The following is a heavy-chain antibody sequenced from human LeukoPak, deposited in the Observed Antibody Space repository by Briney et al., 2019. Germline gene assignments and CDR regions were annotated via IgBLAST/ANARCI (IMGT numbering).Heavy chain of an antibody. V-gene: IGHV3-48*04. J-gene: IGHJ4*02. CDR3: ARSHDYGDYVLGY. D-gene: IGHD4-17*01. CDR1: GFAFSSYS. Sequence: GGSLRLSCAASGFAFSSYSMNWVRQAPEKGLEWVAYISSGSRTIYYADSVKGRFTISRDNAKNSLYLQMNSLRAEDTAVYYRARSHDYGDYVLGYWGQGTLVTVSS. CDR2: ISSGSRTI.